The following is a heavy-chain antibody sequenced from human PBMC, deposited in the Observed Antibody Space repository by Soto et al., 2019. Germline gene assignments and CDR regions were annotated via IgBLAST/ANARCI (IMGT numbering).Heavy chain of an antibody. V-gene: IGHV1-18*01. CDR3: ARSLGGSRSWFDP. Sequence: QVQLVQSGAEVRKPGASVNLSCTSSGYTFTSFAISWVRQAPGQGLEWMGWINAYNGDTKYTQRLQGRVTMTTDTSTSTAYRELRSLRSDDAAVYYCARSLGGSRSWFDPWGQGTLVTVSS. J-gene: IGHJ5*02. CDR2: INAYNGDT. D-gene: IGHD2-15*01. CDR1: GYTFTSFA.